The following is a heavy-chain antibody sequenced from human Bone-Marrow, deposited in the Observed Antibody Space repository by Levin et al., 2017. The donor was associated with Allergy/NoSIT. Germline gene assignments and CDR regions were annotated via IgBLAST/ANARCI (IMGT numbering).Heavy chain of an antibody. CDR2: IYPDDSDT. CDR1: GYSFSTIW. Sequence: PGGSLRLSCQGSGYSFSTIWIGWVRQTPGKGLEWMGIIYPDDSDTRYSPSFQGQVTLSVDRSNNTAYLQWRSLKASETARYYCATCGNSFLFDFWGQGTLVTVSS. V-gene: IGHV5-51*01. D-gene: IGHD4-23*01. J-gene: IGHJ4*02. CDR3: ATCGNSFLFDF.